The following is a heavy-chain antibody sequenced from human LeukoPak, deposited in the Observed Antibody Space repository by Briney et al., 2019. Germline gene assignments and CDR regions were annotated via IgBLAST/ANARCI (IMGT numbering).Heavy chain of an antibody. D-gene: IGHD6-19*01. CDR3: ARDKITGYSSGWYWFDP. Sequence: SETLSLTCAVSGDSFSSHYWTWIRQPPGRGLEWIGYISYIGTTNYNPSLKSRVTISIDTSKNQFSLKLSSVTTADTAVYYCARDKITGYSSGWYWFDPWGQGTLVTVSS. V-gene: IGHV4-59*11. CDR2: ISYIGTT. CDR1: GDSFSSHY. J-gene: IGHJ5*02.